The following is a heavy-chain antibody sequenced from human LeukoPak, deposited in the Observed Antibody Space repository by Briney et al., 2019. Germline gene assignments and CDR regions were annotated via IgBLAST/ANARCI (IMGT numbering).Heavy chain of an antibody. Sequence: GGSLRLSCAASGFTFSSYWMHWVRQAPGKGLVWVSRINSDGSSTSYADSVKGRFTISRDNAKNTLYLQMNSLRAEDTAVYYCARVTRDIAVAGTYYYYYGMDVWDQGTTVTVSS. D-gene: IGHD6-19*01. CDR3: ARVTRDIAVAGTYYYYYGMDV. J-gene: IGHJ6*02. CDR1: GFTFSSYW. V-gene: IGHV3-74*01. CDR2: INSDGSST.